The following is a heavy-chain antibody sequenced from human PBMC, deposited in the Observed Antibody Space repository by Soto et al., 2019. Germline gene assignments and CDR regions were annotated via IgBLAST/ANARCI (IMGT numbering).Heavy chain of an antibody. CDR3: ARVAKEIYSSSWYRYYYMDV. CDR2: INHSGST. D-gene: IGHD6-13*01. Sequence: SETLSLTCAVYGGSFSGYYWSWIRQPPGKGLEWIGEINHSGSTNYNPSLKSRVTISVDTSKNQFSLKLSSVTAADTAVYYCARVAKEIYSSSWYRYYYMDVWGKGTTVTVSS. CDR1: GGSFSGYY. V-gene: IGHV4-34*01. J-gene: IGHJ6*03.